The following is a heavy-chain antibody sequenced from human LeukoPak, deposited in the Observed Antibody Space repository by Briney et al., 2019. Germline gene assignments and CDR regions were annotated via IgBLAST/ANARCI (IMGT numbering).Heavy chain of an antibody. V-gene: IGHV4-59*01. CDR2: IYYSGST. CDR3: ARDVMGAPDY. Sequence: PSETLSLTCTVSGGSISSYYWSWIRQPPGKGLEWIGYIYYSGSTNYNPSLKSRVTISVDTSKNQFSLKLSSVTAADTAVYYCARDVMGAPDYWGQGTLVTVSS. D-gene: IGHD1-26*01. J-gene: IGHJ4*02. CDR1: GGSISSYY.